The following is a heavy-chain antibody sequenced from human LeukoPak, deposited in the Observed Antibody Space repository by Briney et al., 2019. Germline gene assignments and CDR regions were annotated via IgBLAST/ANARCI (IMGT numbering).Heavy chain of an antibody. D-gene: IGHD3-22*01. J-gene: IGHJ4*02. CDR2: ISSSSSTI. CDR1: GFTFSSYS. CDR3: VRDYYDSSGYYYGGY. V-gene: IGHV3-48*02. Sequence: GGSLRLSCAASGFTFSSYSMNWVRQAPGKGLEWVSYISSSSSTIYYADSVKGRFTISRDNAENSLYLRMNSLRDEDTAVYYCVRDYYDSSGYYYGGYWGQGTQVTVSS.